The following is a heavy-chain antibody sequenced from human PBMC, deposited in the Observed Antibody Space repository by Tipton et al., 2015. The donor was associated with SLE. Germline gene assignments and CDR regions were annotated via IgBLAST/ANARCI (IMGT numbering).Heavy chain of an antibody. J-gene: IGHJ4*02. CDR3: ARVRMATIGGIGY. CDR1: GGSISSYY. Sequence: TLSLTCTVSGGSISSYYWSWIRQPPGKGLEWSGYIYTSGSTNYNPPPKSRVTISVDTSKNQFPLKLSSVTAADTAVYYCARVRMATIGGIGYWVQGTLVTASS. CDR2: IYTSGST. D-gene: IGHD5-24*01. V-gene: IGHV4-4*08.